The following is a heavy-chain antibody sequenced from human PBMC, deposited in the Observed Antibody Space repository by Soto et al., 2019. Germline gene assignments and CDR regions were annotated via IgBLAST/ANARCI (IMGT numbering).Heavy chain of an antibody. J-gene: IGHJ6*02. V-gene: IGHV1-18*01. CDR3: ARDGRKQLWVEGLNAMDV. Sequence: QVQLVQSGPEVKKPGASVKVSCKASAYTFTSYGISWVRQAPGQGLEWMGWISGYNGQTNYAQKFRGRVTITTDASTSTAYMELMSLRSDDTATYYCARDGRKQLWVEGLNAMDVWGQGTTVTVSS. CDR2: ISGYNGQT. D-gene: IGHD5-18*01. CDR1: AYTFTSYG.